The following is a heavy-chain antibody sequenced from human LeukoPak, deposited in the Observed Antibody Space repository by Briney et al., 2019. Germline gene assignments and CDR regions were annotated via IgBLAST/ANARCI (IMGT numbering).Heavy chain of an antibody. D-gene: IGHD3-10*01. J-gene: IGHJ4*02. V-gene: IGHV3-30*18. CDR3: AKDLGYYYGSGSYYKTPLFDY. CDR1: GFTFSSYA. CDR2: ISYDGSNK. Sequence: GGSLRLSCAASGFTFSSYAMSWVRQAPGKGLEWVAVISYDGSNKYYADSVKGRFTISRDNSKNTLYLQMNSLRAEDTAVYYCAKDLGYYYGSGSYYKTPLFDYWGQGTLVTVSS.